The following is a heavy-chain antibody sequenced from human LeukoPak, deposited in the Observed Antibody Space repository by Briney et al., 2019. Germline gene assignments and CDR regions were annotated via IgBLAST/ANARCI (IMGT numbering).Heavy chain of an antibody. Sequence: PGRSLRLSCAASGFTFNSYGMHWVRQAPGKGLEWVAVIWYDGSNKYYADSVKGRFTISRDNSKNTLYLQMNSLRAEDTAVYYCARNYYDSSGYYYHDYWGQGTLVTVSS. V-gene: IGHV3-33*01. D-gene: IGHD3-22*01. CDR1: GFTFNSYG. J-gene: IGHJ4*02. CDR2: IWYDGSNK. CDR3: ARNYYDSSGYYYHDY.